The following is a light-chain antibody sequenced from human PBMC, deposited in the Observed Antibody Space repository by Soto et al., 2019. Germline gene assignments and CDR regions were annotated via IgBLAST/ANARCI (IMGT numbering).Light chain of an antibody. CDR1: QSVSSSY. Sequence: EIVLTQSPGTLSLSPGERATLSCRASQSVSSSYLAWYQQKPGQAPRLLIYGASSRATGIPDRFSGSGSGPDFTLTISRLEPEDFAVYYCQQYGSSSWTFGQWTKVEIK. V-gene: IGKV3-20*01. J-gene: IGKJ1*01. CDR2: GAS. CDR3: QQYGSSSWT.